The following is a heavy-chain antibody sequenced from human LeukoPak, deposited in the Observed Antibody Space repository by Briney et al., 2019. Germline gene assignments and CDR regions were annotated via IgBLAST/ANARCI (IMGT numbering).Heavy chain of an antibody. D-gene: IGHD3-9*01. Sequence: ASVTVSCTASGYTFTSYYMHWVRQAPGQGLEWMGIINPSGGSTSYAQKFQGRVTMTRDTSTSTVYMELSSLRSEDTAVYYCARDTPFRYFVPWGQGPLVTVSS. CDR2: INPSGGST. CDR1: GYTFTSYY. V-gene: IGHV1-46*01. J-gene: IGHJ5*02. CDR3: ARDTPFRYFVP.